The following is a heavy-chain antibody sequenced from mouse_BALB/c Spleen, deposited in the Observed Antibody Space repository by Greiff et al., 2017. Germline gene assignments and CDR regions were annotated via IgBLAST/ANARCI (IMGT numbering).Heavy chain of an antibody. CDR2: ISYSGST. D-gene: IGHD2-14*01. CDR3: AREGEVPPFDY. V-gene: IGHV3-2*02. CDR1: GYSITSDYA. Sequence: DVKLQESGPGLVKPSQSLSLTCTVTGYSITSDYAWNWIRQFPGNKLEWMGYISYSGSTSYNPSLKSRISITRDTSKNQFFLQLNSVTTEDTATYYCAREGEVPPFDYWGQGTTLTVSS. J-gene: IGHJ2*01.